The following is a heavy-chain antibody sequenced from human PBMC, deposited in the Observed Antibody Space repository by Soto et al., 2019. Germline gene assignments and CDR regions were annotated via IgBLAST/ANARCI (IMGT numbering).Heavy chain of an antibody. CDR2: IYSGGST. Sequence: EVQLVESGGGLVQPGGSLRLSCAASGFTVSSNYMSWVRQAPGKGLEWVSVIYSGGSTYYADSVKGRFTISRDNSKNTLYLQMNSLRAEDTAVYYCARGRSTTVTYFDYRGQGTLVTVSS. CDR3: ARGRSTTVTYFDY. V-gene: IGHV3-66*01. CDR1: GFTVSSNY. J-gene: IGHJ4*02. D-gene: IGHD4-17*01.